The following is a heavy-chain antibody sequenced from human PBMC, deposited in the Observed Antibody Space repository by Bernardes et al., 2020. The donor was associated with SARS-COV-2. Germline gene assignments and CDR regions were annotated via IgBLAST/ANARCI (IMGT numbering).Heavy chain of an antibody. CDR3: VRGPSDGHGRFEY. V-gene: IGHV3-74*03. CDR1: GFTFSSYW. CDR2: INNDGRST. Sequence: GGSLRLSCAASGFTFSSYWMHWVSQAPGKGLVWVSRINNDGRSTTYADSVKGRFTISRDNAKNTLYLQMNSLRAEDTAIYYCVRGPSDGHGRFEYWGQGALVTVSS. J-gene: IGHJ4*02.